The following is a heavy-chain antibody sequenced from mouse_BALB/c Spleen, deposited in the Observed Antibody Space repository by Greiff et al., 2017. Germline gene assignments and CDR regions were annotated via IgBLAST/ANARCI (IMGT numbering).Heavy chain of an antibody. Sequence: LQQPGAELVKPGASVKMSCKASGYTFTSYNMHWVKQTPGQGLEWIGAIYPGNGDTSYNQKFKGKATLTADKSSSTAYMQLSSLTSEDSAVYYCARGDDYDMDYWGQGTTLTVSS. J-gene: IGHJ2*01. CDR2: IYPGNGDT. D-gene: IGHD2-4*01. V-gene: IGHV1-12*01. CDR1: GYTFTSYN. CDR3: ARGDDYDMDY.